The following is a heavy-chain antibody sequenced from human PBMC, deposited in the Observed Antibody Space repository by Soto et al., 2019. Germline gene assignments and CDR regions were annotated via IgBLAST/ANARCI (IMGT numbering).Heavy chain of an antibody. J-gene: IGHJ4*02. CDR1: GGSFSGYY. D-gene: IGHD3-9*01. CDR3: VRGVHYDILTGYYKAFDY. V-gene: IGHV4-34*01. Sequence: QVQLQQWGAGLLKPSETLSLTCAVYGGSFSGYYWSWIRQPPGKGLEWIGEINHSGSTNYNPSLKSRVTISVDTTKNQFSLKLSSVTAADTAVYYYVRGVHYDILTGYYKAFDYWGQGTLVTVSS. CDR2: INHSGST.